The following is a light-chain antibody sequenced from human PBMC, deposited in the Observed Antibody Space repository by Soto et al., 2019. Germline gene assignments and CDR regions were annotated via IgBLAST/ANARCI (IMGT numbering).Light chain of an antibody. J-gene: IGLJ2*01. Sequence: QSALTQPASVSGSPGQSITISCTGSNSDIGGYSYVSWHQQHPGKAPKLMIYDVSNRPSGVSYRFSGSKSGTTASLAISGLQAAGEGDYYCTSYTSRGTLGVFGGGTKLTVL. CDR1: NSDIGGYSY. V-gene: IGLV2-14*03. CDR2: DVS. CDR3: TSYTSRGTLGV.